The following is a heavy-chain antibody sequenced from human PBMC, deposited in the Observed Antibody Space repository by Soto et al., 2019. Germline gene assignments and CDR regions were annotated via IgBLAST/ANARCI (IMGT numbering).Heavy chain of an antibody. CDR2: IYYSGST. Sequence: QVQLQESGPGLVKPSETLSLTCTVSDGSISSYYWSWIREPPGKGLEWIGYIYYSGSTNYNPSLKSRVTISVHTSKNQFSLKLSSVTAADTAVYYCARGISVAGTWGDYFDYWGQGTLVTVSS. J-gene: IGHJ4*02. CDR3: ARGISVAGTWGDYFDY. V-gene: IGHV4-59*01. CDR1: DGSISSYY. D-gene: IGHD6-19*01.